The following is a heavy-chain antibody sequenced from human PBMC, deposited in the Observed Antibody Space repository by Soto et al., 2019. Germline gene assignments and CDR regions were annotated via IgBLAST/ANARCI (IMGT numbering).Heavy chain of an antibody. CDR1: GGTFSSYA. J-gene: IGHJ4*02. Sequence: QVQLVQSGAELKKPGSSVKVSCTASGGTFSSYAISWVRQAPGQGLEWMGGIIPSFGTANYAQKFQGRVTIPADESTSPAYREMSSLRSADTAVYYCASDDTAIVNIYWGQGTIVTFSS. CDR2: IIPSFGTA. V-gene: IGHV1-69*01. CDR3: ASDDTAIVNIY. D-gene: IGHD5-18*01.